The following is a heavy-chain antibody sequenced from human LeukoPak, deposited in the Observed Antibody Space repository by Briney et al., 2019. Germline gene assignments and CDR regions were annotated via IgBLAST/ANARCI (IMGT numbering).Heavy chain of an antibody. J-gene: IGHJ5*02. D-gene: IGHD2-2*01. CDR2: IYPGDSDT. CDR1: GNSFTSYW. CDR3: ARLRAVVVPAAMEIVGWFDP. Sequence: GASLMISSKGCGNSFTSYWIGWGRQMRGKGLEWMGIIYPGDSDTRYSPSFQGQVTISADKAISTAYLQWSSLKASDTAMYYCARLRAVVVPAAMEIVGWFDPWGQGTLVTVSS. V-gene: IGHV5-51*01.